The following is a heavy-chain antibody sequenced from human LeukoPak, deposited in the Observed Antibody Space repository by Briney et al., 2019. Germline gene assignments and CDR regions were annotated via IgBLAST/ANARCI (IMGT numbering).Heavy chain of an antibody. V-gene: IGHV3-11*04. J-gene: IGHJ4*02. Sequence: AGGSLRLSCAASGFTFSDYYMNWIRQAPGKGLEWVSYISTSGSTISYADSVKGRFAISRDNAKNSLYLQMNSLRAEDTAVYYCARHDGRSGGTMGALDSWGQGSLVTVSS. D-gene: IGHD4-23*01. CDR2: ISTSGSTI. CDR1: GFTFSDYY. CDR3: ARHDGRSGGTMGALDS.